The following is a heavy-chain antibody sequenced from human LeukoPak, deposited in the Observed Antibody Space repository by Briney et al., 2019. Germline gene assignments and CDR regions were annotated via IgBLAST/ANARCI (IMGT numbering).Heavy chain of an antibody. CDR2: IRYDGSNK. J-gene: IGHJ4*02. Sequence: GGSLRLSCAASGFTFSSYGMHWVRQAPGKGLEWVAFIRYDGSNKYYADSVKGRFTISRDNSKNTLYLQMNSLRAEDTAVYYCAKDSLYSSSWGNFDYWGQGTLVTASS. CDR3: AKDSLYSSSWGNFDY. D-gene: IGHD6-13*01. CDR1: GFTFSSYG. V-gene: IGHV3-30*02.